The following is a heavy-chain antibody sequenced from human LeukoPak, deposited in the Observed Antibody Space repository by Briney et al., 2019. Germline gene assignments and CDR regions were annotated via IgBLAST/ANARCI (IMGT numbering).Heavy chain of an antibody. V-gene: IGHV4-39*07. Sequence: SETLSLTCIVSGGSISSSIYYWAWVRQPPGKGLEWIGTVFYNGATQYSPSLRSRVTISIDTSTNQFSLKLTSVTAADTALYYCARGWELLYGLDVWGQGTTVTVSS. CDR2: VFYNGAT. D-gene: IGHD1-26*01. J-gene: IGHJ6*02. CDR1: GGSISSSIYY. CDR3: ARGWELLYGLDV.